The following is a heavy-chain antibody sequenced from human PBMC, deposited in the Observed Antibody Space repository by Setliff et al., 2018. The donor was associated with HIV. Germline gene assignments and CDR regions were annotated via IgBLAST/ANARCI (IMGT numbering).Heavy chain of an antibody. D-gene: IGHD2-2*01. CDR1: GYNFDSFA. J-gene: IGHJ6*03. Sequence: GASVKVSCKASGYNFDSFAVIWVRQAPGQGLEWMGWISGYNGQTKDAQKLQGRVTMTTDTSTSTAYMELRSLRSDDTAVYYCATSSRIYYYSYMDVWGKGTTVTVSS. CDR3: ATSSRIYYYSYMDV. V-gene: IGHV1-18*01. CDR2: ISGYNGQT.